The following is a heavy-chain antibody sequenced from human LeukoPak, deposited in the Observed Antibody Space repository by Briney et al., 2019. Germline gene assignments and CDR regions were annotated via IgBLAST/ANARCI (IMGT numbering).Heavy chain of an antibody. V-gene: IGHV3-74*01. Sequence: GGSLRLSCAASGFTFSSYWMHWVRQAPGKGLVWVSRINSDGSSTSYADSVKGRFTISRDNAKNTLYLQMNSLRAEDTAVYYCARGAYGSGSYYPFYFDYWGQGTLVSLS. CDR1: GFTFSSYW. CDR3: ARGAYGSGSYYPFYFDY. CDR2: INSDGSST. J-gene: IGHJ4*02. D-gene: IGHD3-10*01.